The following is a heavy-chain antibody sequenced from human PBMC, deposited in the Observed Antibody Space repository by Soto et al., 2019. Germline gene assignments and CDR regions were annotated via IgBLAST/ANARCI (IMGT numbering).Heavy chain of an antibody. D-gene: IGHD6-6*01. V-gene: IGHV5-51*01. CDR3: ARLEYSSSHYYGMDV. CDR1: GYRFTRYW. Sequence: VEPLNISCKGSGYRFTRYWIGGVREVPGKGLEWMGIIYPGDSETRYSPSFQGQVTISADKSISTAYLQWSSLKASDTAMYYCARLEYSSSHYYGMDVWGQGTTVTVSS. J-gene: IGHJ6*02. CDR2: IYPGDSET.